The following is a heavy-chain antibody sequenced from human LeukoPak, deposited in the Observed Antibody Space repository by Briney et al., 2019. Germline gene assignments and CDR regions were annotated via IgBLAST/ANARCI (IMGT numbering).Heavy chain of an antibody. CDR1: GFTFSSYA. V-gene: IGHV3-30*04. CDR2: ISYDGSNK. D-gene: IGHD5-24*01. CDR3: AREQSTDDYSYDY. Sequence: GGSLRLSCAASGFTFSSYAMHWVRQAPGKGLEWVAVISYDGSNKYYADSVKGRFTIYRDDSQNTLYLHTNSLRAEDTAVYYCAREQSTDDYSYDYWGQGTLVTVSS. J-gene: IGHJ4*02.